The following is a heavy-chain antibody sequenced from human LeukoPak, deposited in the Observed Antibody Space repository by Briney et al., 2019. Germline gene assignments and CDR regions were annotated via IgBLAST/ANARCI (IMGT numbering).Heavy chain of an antibody. D-gene: IGHD6-13*01. CDR3: ARDRRAAGGFFSPEY. CDR1: GGTFSGYA. Sequence: ASVKVSCKASGGTFSGYAFSWVRQAPGQGLEWMGRIIPILATEFYAQKVQDRLTITADPSTSTAYMELSSLRSDDTAVYYCARDRRAAGGFFSPEYWGQGTQVTVSS. V-gene: IGHV1-69*11. CDR2: IIPILATE. J-gene: IGHJ4*02.